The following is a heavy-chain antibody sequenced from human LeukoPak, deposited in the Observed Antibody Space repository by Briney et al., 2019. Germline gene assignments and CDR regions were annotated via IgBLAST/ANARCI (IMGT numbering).Heavy chain of an antibody. CDR2: INHSGST. J-gene: IGHJ4*02. V-gene: IGHV4-34*01. CDR3: ARYDVGWYYFDH. D-gene: IGHD6-19*01. CDR1: GGSFSGYY. Sequence: SETLSLTCAVYGGSFSGYYWSWIRQPPGKGLEWIGEINHSGSTNYNPSPKSRVTISVDKSKNQFSLKLSSVTAADTAVYYCARYDVGWYYFDHWGQGTLVTVSS.